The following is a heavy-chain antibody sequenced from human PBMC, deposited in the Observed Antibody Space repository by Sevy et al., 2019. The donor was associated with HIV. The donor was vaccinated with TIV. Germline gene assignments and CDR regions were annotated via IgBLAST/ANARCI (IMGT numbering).Heavy chain of an antibody. CDR3: ARDLGVEEGSSWYVYYYGMDV. CDR1: GFTFSSYA. J-gene: IGHJ6*02. D-gene: IGHD6-13*01. V-gene: IGHV3-30-3*01. CDR2: ISYDGSNK. Sequence: GGSLRLSCAASGFTFSSYAMHWVRQAPGKGLEWVAVISYDGSNKYYADSVKGRFTISRDNSKNTLYLQMNSLRTADTAVYYCARDLGVEEGSSWYVYYYGMDVWGQGTTVTVSS.